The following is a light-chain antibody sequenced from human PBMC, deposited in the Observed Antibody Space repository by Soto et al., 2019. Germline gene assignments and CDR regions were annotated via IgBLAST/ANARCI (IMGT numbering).Light chain of an antibody. V-gene: IGLV2-14*01. Sequence: QSALTQPASVSGSPGQSITICCTGTSSDVGSYNYVSWYQQHPGKAPKLMIYEVSNRPSGVSNRFSGSKSGNTASLTISGLQAEDEADYYCTSYTSSSTWVFGGGTKLTVL. CDR2: EVS. CDR3: TSYTSSSTWV. CDR1: SSDVGSYNY. J-gene: IGLJ3*02.